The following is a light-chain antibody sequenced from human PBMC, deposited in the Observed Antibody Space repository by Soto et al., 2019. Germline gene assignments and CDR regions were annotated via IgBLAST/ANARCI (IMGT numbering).Light chain of an antibody. Sequence: QSALTQPASVSGSPGQSITISCTGTSSDVGGYNYVSWFQQHPGKAPKLMLSEVSNRPSGVSNRFSGSKSGNTASLTISGLQAEDEADYYCSSYTTSSTGVFGGGTKLTVL. CDR2: EVS. CDR1: SSDVGGYNY. V-gene: IGLV2-14*01. J-gene: IGLJ3*02. CDR3: SSYTTSSTGV.